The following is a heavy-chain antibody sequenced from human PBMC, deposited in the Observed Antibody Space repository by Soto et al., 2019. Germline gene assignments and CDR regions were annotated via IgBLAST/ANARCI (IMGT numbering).Heavy chain of an antibody. J-gene: IGHJ3*02. CDR1: GFTFSSYA. CDR3: ARGDGDYAFNRHLKGDDAFDI. D-gene: IGHD4-17*01. CDR2: ISYDGSNK. Sequence: GGSLRLSCAASGFTFSSYAMHWVRQAPGKGLEWVAVISYDGSNKYYADSVKGRFTISRDNSKNTLYRQMNSLGAEDTAVYYWARGDGDYAFNRHLKGDDAFDIWGQGTMVTVSS. V-gene: IGHV3-30-3*01.